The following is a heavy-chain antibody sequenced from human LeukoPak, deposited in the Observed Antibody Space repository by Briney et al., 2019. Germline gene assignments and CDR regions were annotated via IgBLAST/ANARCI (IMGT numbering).Heavy chain of an antibody. Sequence: GGSLRLSCAASAFTFYNYGMHWVRQAPGKGLEWVALISYDGSIQNYADSVKGRFTISRDNSKKMLYLQMDSLRTEDTAVYYCARVAGSLAAAGTGYVDSWDQGTLVIVSS. V-gene: IGHV3-30*03. J-gene: IGHJ4*02. D-gene: IGHD6-13*01. CDR1: AFTFYNYG. CDR3: ARVAGSLAAAGTGYVDS. CDR2: ISYDGSIQ.